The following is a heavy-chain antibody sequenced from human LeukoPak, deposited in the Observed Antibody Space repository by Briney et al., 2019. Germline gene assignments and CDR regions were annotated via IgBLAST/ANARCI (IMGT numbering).Heavy chain of an antibody. CDR2: IYTRGST. Sequence: SETLSLTCTVSGGSISSYYWSWIRQPPGKGLEWIGYIYTRGSTNYNPSLKSRVTISVDTSKNQFSLKLSSVTAADTAVYYCARQPYGDFDYWGQGTLVTVSS. CDR1: GGSISSYY. V-gene: IGHV4-4*09. D-gene: IGHD4-17*01. CDR3: ARQPYGDFDY. J-gene: IGHJ4*02.